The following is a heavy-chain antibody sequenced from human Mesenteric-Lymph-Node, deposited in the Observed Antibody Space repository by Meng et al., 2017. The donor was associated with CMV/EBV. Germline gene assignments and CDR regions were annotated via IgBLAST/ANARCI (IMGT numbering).Heavy chain of an antibody. CDR3: AREGYDFWSGYYEDY. J-gene: IGHJ4*02. CDR2: IRYDGSNK. CDR1: GFTFSSYG. D-gene: IGHD3-3*01. Sequence: GGSLRPSCAASGFTFSSYGMHWVRQAPGKGLEGVAFIRYDGSNKYYADSVKGRFTISRDNSKNTLYLQMNSLGAKDTAVYYSAREGYDFWSGYYEDYWGQGTLVTVSS. V-gene: IGHV3-30*02.